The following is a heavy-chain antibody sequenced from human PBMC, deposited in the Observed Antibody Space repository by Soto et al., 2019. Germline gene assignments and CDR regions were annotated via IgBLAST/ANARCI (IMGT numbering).Heavy chain of an antibody. J-gene: IGHJ4*02. CDR3: AREIGSGLDY. D-gene: IGHD2-15*01. CDR1: GFTFSSYG. CDR2: IWYDGSSE. V-gene: IGHV3-33*01. Sequence: GGSLRLSCAASGFTFSSYGMHWVRQAPGKGLEWVAVIWYDGSSEHYAESVKGRFAISRDNSKNTLYLQMNSLRAEDTAVYYCAREIGSGLDYWGQGTLVTVSS.